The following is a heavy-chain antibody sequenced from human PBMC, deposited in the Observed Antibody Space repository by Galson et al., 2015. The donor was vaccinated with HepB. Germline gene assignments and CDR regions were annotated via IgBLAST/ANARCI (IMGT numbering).Heavy chain of an antibody. D-gene: IGHD3-3*01. CDR1: GFTFSSYW. J-gene: IGHJ5*02. V-gene: IGHV3-74*01. CDR3: ARARAPFWSGYSLGP. Sequence: SLRLSCAASGFTFSSYWMHWVRQAPGKGLVWVSRINSDGSSTSYADSVKGRFTISRDNAKNTLYLQMNSLRAEDTAVYYCARARAPFWSGYSLGPWGQGTLVTVSS. CDR2: INSDGSST.